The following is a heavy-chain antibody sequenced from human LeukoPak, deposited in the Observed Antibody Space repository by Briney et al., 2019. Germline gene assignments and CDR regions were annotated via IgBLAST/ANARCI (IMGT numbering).Heavy chain of an antibody. D-gene: IGHD3-9*01. J-gene: IGHJ4*02. Sequence: GGSLRLSCAASGFTFSSYEMNWVRQAPGKGLEWASYISSSGSTIYYADSVKGRFTISRDNAKNSLYLQMNSLRAEDTAVYYCARGADSGYSSDNWGQGTLVSVSS. CDR2: ISSSGSTI. CDR1: GFTFSSYE. CDR3: ARGADSGYSSDN. V-gene: IGHV3-48*03.